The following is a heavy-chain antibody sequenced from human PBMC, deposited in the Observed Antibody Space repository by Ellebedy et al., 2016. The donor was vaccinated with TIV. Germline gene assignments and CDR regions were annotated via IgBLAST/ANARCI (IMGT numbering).Heavy chain of an antibody. CDR3: ARDRGGFLEWLQTYDAFDI. CDR1: GYTFTGYY. CDR2: INPNSGGT. J-gene: IGHJ3*02. V-gene: IGHV1-2*02. D-gene: IGHD3-3*01. Sequence: ASVKVSCXASGYTFTGYYMHWVRQAPGQGLEWMGWINPNSGGTNYAQKFQGRVTMTRDTSISTAYMELSRLRSDDTAVYYCARDRGGFLEWLQTYDAFDIWGQGTMVTVSS.